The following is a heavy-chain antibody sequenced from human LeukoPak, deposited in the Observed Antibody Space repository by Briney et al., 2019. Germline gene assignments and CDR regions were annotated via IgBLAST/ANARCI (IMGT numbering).Heavy chain of an antibody. V-gene: IGHV4-39*07. Sequence: SETLSLTCSVSGDSISTSSYYWGWIRQPPGKGLEWIGSIYHSGSTYYNPSLKSRVSISVDTSKNQFSLKLSSVTAADTAVYYCAREEDSGVVVADNAFDIWGQGTTVTVSS. CDR3: AREEDSGVVVADNAFDI. D-gene: IGHD6-19*01. CDR2: IYHSGST. CDR1: GDSISTSSYY. J-gene: IGHJ3*02.